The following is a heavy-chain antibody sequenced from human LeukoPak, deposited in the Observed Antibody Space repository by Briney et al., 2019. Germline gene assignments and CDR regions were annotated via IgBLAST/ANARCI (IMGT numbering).Heavy chain of an antibody. CDR3: AKDQPYSSGWYPPAQNWFDP. CDR1: GFTFSSYA. J-gene: IGHJ5*02. D-gene: IGHD6-19*01. V-gene: IGHV3-23*01. Sequence: PGGSLRLSCAVSGFTFSSYAMSWVRQAPGKGLEWVSGISGSDGSRYYADSVKGRFTISRDNSKNTLYLQMNSLRAEDTAVYYCAKDQPYSSGWYPPAQNWFDPWGQGTLVTVSS. CDR2: ISGSDGSR.